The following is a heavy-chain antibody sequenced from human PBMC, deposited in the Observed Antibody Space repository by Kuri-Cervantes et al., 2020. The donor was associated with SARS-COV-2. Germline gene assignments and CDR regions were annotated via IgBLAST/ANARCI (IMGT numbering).Heavy chain of an antibody. D-gene: IGHD2-15*01. CDR2: INPSGSGT. J-gene: IGHJ4*02. CDR1: GYTFSDHY. CDR3: VVGFFSSRKWDY. Sequence: ASVKVSCKAFGYTFSDHYMYWVRQAPGQGLEWMGIINPSGSGTRYPQRFQGRVSMTRDTSTSTVYMELSSLTSEDTAVYHCVVGFFSSRKWDYWGQGTLVTVSS. V-gene: IGHV1-46*01.